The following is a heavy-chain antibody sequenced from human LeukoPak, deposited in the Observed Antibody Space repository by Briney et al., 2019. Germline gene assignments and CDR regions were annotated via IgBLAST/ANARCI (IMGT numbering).Heavy chain of an antibody. V-gene: IGHV1-18*01. Sequence: GASVKVSCKASGYTFTSYGISWVRQAPGQGLEWMGWISAYNGNTNYAQKLQGRVTMTTDTSTSTAYMELRSLRSDDTAVYYCAREASAMVTLISLYYFDYWGQGTLVTVSS. CDR3: AREASAMVTLISLYYFDY. D-gene: IGHD5-18*01. CDR1: GYTFTSYG. J-gene: IGHJ4*02. CDR2: ISAYNGNT.